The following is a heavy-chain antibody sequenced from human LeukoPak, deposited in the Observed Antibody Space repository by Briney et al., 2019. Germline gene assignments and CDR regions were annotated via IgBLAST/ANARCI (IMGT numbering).Heavy chain of an antibody. J-gene: IGHJ4*02. Sequence: GGSLRISCAASGFTFSSYWMSGVRQAPGKGLEWVANIKQDGSEKYYVDSVKGRFTISRDNAKNSLYLQMNSLRAEDTAVYYCARESLRYYDSSGYLDYWGQGTLVTVSS. CDR1: GFTFSSYW. D-gene: IGHD3-22*01. CDR3: ARESLRYYDSSGYLDY. CDR2: IKQDGSEK. V-gene: IGHV3-7*01.